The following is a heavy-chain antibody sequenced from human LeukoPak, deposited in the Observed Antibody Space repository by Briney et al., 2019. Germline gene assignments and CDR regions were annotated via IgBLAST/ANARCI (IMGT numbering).Heavy chain of an antibody. D-gene: IGHD3-3*01. Sequence: ASVKVSCKASGYTFTSYDINWVRQATGQGLEWMGWMNPNSGNTGYAQKFQGRVTMTRNTSISTACMELSSLRSEDTAVYYCARGISSGYDFWSGYLGLGNNRALGYYYYYMDVWGKGTTVTVSS. CDR1: GYTFTSYD. J-gene: IGHJ6*03. CDR2: MNPNSGNT. CDR3: ARGISSGYDFWSGYLGLGNNRALGYYYYYMDV. V-gene: IGHV1-8*01.